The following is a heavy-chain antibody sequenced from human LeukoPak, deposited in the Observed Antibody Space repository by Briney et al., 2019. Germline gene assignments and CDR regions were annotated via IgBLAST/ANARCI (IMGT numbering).Heavy chain of an antibody. D-gene: IGHD6-13*01. CDR2: ISGSAVTT. V-gene: IGHV3-23*01. Sequence: GGSLRLSCAASGFTFSSYAMSWVRQAPGKGLEWVSAISGSAVTTYYADSVKGRFTISRDNSKNTLYLQMNSLRAEDTAVYYCAKGGSSIAAAGPDYWGQGTLVTVSS. J-gene: IGHJ4*02. CDR1: GFTFSSYA. CDR3: AKGGSSIAAAGPDY.